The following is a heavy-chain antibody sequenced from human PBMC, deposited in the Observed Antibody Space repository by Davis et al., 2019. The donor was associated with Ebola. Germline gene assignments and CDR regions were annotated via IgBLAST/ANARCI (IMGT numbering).Heavy chain of an antibody. CDR2: ISAYNGNT. D-gene: IGHD5-24*01. CDR3: AGAKMATPYWFDP. Sequence: ASVKVSCKASGYTFTSYGISWVRQAPGQGLEWMGWISAYNGNTNYAQKFQGRVTITADESTSTAYMELSSLRSEDTAVYYCAGAKMATPYWFDPWGQGTLVTVSS. CDR1: GYTFTSYG. V-gene: IGHV1-18*01. J-gene: IGHJ5*02.